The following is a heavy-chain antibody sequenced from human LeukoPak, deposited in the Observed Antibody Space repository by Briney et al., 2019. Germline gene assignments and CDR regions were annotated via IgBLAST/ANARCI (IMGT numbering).Heavy chain of an antibody. Sequence: ASVKVSCKASGYTFTNYYMHWVRQAPGQGLEWMGWINPSSGGTNFAQKFQGRVTMTRDTSISAAYMELRSLRSDHTAVYYCARHVSSSNEDYWGQGTLVTVSS. V-gene: IGHV1-2*02. CDR2: INPSSGGT. CDR1: GYTFTNYY. D-gene: IGHD2-8*01. CDR3: ARHVSSSNEDY. J-gene: IGHJ4*02.